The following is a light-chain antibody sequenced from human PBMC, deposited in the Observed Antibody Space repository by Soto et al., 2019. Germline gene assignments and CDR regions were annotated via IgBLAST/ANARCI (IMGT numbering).Light chain of an antibody. J-gene: IGKJ1*01. CDR2: GAS. CDR1: QSVSSSY. CDR3: QQYGSSRT. V-gene: IGKV3-20*01. Sequence: DIVLTQSPGTLSLSSGERATLSCRASQSVSSSYLAWYQQKRGQVPRLLIYGASSRATGIPDRFSGSGSGTDFTLTISRLEPEDFAVYYCQQYGSSRTFGQGTKVDIK.